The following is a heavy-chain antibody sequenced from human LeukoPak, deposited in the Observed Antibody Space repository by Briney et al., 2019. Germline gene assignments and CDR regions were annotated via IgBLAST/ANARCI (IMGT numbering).Heavy chain of an antibody. J-gene: IGHJ4*02. CDR2: ITRSSTYM. Sequence: PGGSLRLSCVASGFTLGDYNMNWVRQAPGKGLEWVSAITRSSTYMNYADSLKGRFTISRDNAKNSLYLQMNSLRAEDTAVYYCARAFGEIYWGQGTLVTVSS. CDR1: GFTLGDYN. CDR3: ARAFGEIY. D-gene: IGHD3-10*01. V-gene: IGHV3-21*01.